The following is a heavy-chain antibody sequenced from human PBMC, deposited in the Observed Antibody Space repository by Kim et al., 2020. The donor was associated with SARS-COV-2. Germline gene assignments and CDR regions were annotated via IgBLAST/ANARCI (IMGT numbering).Heavy chain of an antibody. CDR3: ARVPIAAAGAFDP. J-gene: IGHJ5*02. D-gene: IGHD6-13*01. Sequence: PAKRRFTIPRDKAKNTLYLSKNSLSAEDTAVYYCARVPIAAAGAFDPWGQGTLVTVSS. V-gene: IGHV3-74*01.